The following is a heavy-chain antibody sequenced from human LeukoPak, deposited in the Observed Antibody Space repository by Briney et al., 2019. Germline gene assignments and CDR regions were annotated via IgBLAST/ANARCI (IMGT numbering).Heavy chain of an antibody. CDR1: VYTFTSYY. CDR2: INLSGGST. D-gene: IGHD3-3*01. J-gene: IGHJ6*02. CDR3: ARDPRVVIMDFYYYYYGMDV. Sequence: ASVKVSCKASVYTFTSYYMHWVRQAPGQGLEWMGIINLSGGSTSYAQKFQGRVTMTRDTSTSTVYMELSSLRSEDTAVYYCARDPRVVIMDFYYYYYGMDVWGQGTTVTVSS. V-gene: IGHV1-46*01.